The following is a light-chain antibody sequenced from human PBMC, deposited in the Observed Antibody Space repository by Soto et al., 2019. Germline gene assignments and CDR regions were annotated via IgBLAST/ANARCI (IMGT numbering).Light chain of an antibody. CDR1: SSDVGSSNG. Sequence: QSVLTQPPSVSGSPGQSVTISCTGTSSDVGSSNGVSWYQQPPGTAPKLMIYDVSNRPSGVSDRFSGSKSGNTASLTISGLQAEDEADHYCSSYTSSSTYVFGTGTKVT. CDR3: SSYTSSSTYV. V-gene: IGLV2-18*02. J-gene: IGLJ1*01. CDR2: DVS.